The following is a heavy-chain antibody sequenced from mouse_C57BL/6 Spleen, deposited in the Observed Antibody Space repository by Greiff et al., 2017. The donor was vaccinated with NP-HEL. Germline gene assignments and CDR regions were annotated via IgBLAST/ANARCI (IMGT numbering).Heavy chain of an antibody. V-gene: IGHV1-80*01. CDR1: GYAFSSYW. J-gene: IGHJ1*03. Sequence: QVHVKQSGAELVKPGASVKISCKASGYAFSSYWMNWVKQRPGKGLEWIGQIYPGDGDTNYNGKFKGKATLTADKSSSTAYMQLSSLTSEDSAVYFCARTIVARYFDVWGTGTTVTVSS. CDR3: ARTIVARYFDV. CDR2: IYPGDGDT. D-gene: IGHD2-5*01.